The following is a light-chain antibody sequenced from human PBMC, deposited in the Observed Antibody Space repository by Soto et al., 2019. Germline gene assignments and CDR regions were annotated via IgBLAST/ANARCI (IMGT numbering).Light chain of an antibody. CDR1: QGIVNK. V-gene: IGKV3-11*01. CDR3: QQRGNWPPLT. CDR2: DAS. J-gene: IGKJ4*01. Sequence: EIVLTQSPATLSLSPGERATLSCRASQGIVNKLAWYQQKRGQPPRLLIYDASNRATDIPARFSGRGFGTDFTLTISSLEPEDFAVYYCQQRGNWPPLTFGGGTKVEIK.